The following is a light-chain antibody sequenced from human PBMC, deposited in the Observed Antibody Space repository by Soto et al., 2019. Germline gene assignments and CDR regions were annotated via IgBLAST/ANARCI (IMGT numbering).Light chain of an antibody. J-gene: IGKJ1*01. CDR3: QQYNSYSPT. V-gene: IGKV1-5*01. CDR2: DAS. CDR1: QSISSW. Sequence: DIPMTQSPSTLSASVGDRATITCRASQSISSWLAWYQQKPGKAPKLLIYDASSLESGVPSRFSGSGSGTEFTLTISSLQPDDFATYYCQQYNSYSPTFGQGTKVDIK.